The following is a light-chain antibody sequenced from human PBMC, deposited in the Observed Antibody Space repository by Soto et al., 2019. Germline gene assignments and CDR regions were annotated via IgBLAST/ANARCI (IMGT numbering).Light chain of an antibody. J-gene: IGLJ3*02. CDR2: DNN. CDR1: TGSIASNY. CDR3: QSYDSSSLVV. Sequence: NFMLTQPHSLSESPGKTVTISCTRSTGSIASNYVQWYQQRPGSAPTTVIYDNNQRPSGVPDRFSGSFDSSSNSASLTISGLETEDEAVYYCQSYDSSSLVVLGGGTQLTVL. V-gene: IGLV6-57*03.